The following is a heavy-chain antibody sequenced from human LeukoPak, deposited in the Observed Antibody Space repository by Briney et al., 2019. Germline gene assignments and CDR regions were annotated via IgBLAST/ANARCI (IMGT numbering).Heavy chain of an antibody. CDR3: AKGIRSSVTKLNYFDY. CDR1: GFTFSSYA. CDR2: FSGSGGST. V-gene: IGHV3-23*01. J-gene: IGHJ4*02. D-gene: IGHD4-17*01. Sequence: GGSLRLSCVASGFTFSSYAMSRVRQAPGKGLEWVSAFSGSGGSTYSADSVKGRFTISRDNSKNTLYLQMNRLRAEDTAVYYCAKGIRSSVTKLNYFDYWGQGTLVTVSS.